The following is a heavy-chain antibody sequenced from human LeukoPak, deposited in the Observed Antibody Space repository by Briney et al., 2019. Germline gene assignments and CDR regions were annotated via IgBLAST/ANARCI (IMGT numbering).Heavy chain of an antibody. V-gene: IGHV3-30*02. CDR2: IWYGGSNK. CDR3: AKDKGYYYDSSGSPFDY. CDR1: GFTFSSYG. D-gene: IGHD3-22*01. J-gene: IGHJ4*02. Sequence: GGSLRLSCAASGFTFSSYGMHWVRQAPGKGLEWVAVIWYGGSNKYYADSVKGRFTISRDNSKNTLYLQMNSLRAEDTAVYYCAKDKGYYYDSSGSPFDYWGQGTLVTVSS.